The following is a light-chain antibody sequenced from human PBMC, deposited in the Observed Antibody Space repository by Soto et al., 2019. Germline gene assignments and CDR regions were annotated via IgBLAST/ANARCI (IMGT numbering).Light chain of an antibody. Sequence: DIVLTQSPATLSLSPGERATLSCRASQSVGTSLAWYQQRPGQAPRLLLSAASTRATGIPARFSGSGSGTDFTLTISSLQPEDVGVYYCQQRTNWPPRDTFGQGTKLEIK. CDR2: AAS. CDR1: QSVGTS. J-gene: IGKJ2*01. V-gene: IGKV3-11*01. CDR3: QQRTNWPPRDT.